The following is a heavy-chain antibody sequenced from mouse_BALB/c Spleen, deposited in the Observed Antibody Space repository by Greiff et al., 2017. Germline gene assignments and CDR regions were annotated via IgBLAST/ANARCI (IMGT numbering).Heavy chain of an antibody. V-gene: IGHV1S81*02. CDR1: GYTFTSYY. CDR3: TRSEAWYGNYVGYFDY. Sequence: QVQLQQPGAELVKPGASVKLSCKASGYTFTSYYMYWVKQRPGQGLEWIGGINPSNGGTNFNEKFKSKATLTVDKSSSTAYMQLSSLTSEDSAVYYCTRSEAWYGNYVGYFDYWGQGTTLTVSS. J-gene: IGHJ2*01. CDR2: INPSNGGT. D-gene: IGHD2-10*02.